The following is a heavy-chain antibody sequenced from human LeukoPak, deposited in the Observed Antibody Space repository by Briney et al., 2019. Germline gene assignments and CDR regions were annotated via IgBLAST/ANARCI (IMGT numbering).Heavy chain of an antibody. Sequence: PSETLSLTCTVSGDSIYNSDYHWGWIRRPPGKGLEWIGSIFYGGSSYYNPSLESRVTISIAPSKSQFSLKLSSVTAADTATYYCARRYCDSASCSGMAFDIWGRGTTVTVSS. D-gene: IGHD2-2*01. J-gene: IGHJ3*02. CDR1: GDSIYNSDYH. CDR2: IFYGGSS. CDR3: ARRYCDSASCSGMAFDI. V-gene: IGHV4-39*07.